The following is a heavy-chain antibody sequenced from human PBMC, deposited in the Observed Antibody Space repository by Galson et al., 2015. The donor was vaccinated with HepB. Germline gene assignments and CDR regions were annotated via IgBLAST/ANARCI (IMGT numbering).Heavy chain of an antibody. D-gene: IGHD3-16*02. CDR3: AKRTSVGAVTTLPLYFDY. Sequence: SLRLSCAASGFTFRYYAMSWVRQAPGKGLEWVSTISGSGGNTDYADSVKGRFTISRDNSMHTLYLQMNSLRSEDTAVYYCAKRTSVGAVTTLPLYFDYWGQGTLVTVSS. J-gene: IGHJ4*02. CDR2: ISGSGGNT. CDR1: GFTFRYYA. V-gene: IGHV3-23*01.